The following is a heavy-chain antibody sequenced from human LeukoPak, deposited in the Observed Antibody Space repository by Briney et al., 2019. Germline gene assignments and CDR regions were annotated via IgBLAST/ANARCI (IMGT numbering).Heavy chain of an antibody. Sequence: SETLSLTCTVSGGSINNYYWNWIRQPPGKGLEWIGYIHYTGTPTYNPSLESRVAISLDTSKNQFSLKLSSVTAADTAVYYCAREDYNGNWFDPWGQGTLVTVSS. CDR2: IHYTGTP. D-gene: IGHD4-11*01. V-gene: IGHV4-59*12. J-gene: IGHJ5*02. CDR1: GGSINNYY. CDR3: AREDYNGNWFDP.